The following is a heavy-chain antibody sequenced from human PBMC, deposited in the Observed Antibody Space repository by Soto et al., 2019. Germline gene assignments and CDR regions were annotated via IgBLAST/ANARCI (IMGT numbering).Heavy chain of an antibody. V-gene: IGHV3-7*03. J-gene: IGHJ4*02. Sequence: GESLKISCAASGFDFRKFWMNWVRHVPGKGLEWVATIKDDGSQKYYVDSVKGRFTISRDNGKNSVFLEMSSLRGGGTATYYCARQHYGDYFDYWGQGVLVTVSS. CDR1: GFDFRKFW. CDR2: IKDDGSQK. CDR3: ARQHYGDYFDY. D-gene: IGHD2-21*01.